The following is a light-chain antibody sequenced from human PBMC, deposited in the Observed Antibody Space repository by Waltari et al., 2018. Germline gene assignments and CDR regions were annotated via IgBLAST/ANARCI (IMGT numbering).Light chain of an antibody. J-gene: IGKJ1*01. V-gene: IGKV3-20*01. Sequence: EIVLTQSPGTLSLSPGERATLSCRASPSVSSSYLAWYQQKPGQAPRLRIYGASSRATGIPDRFSGSGSVTDLTLTISRLEPEDFAVYYCQQYGSSPRTFGQGTKVEIK. CDR2: GAS. CDR1: PSVSSSY. CDR3: QQYGSSPRT.